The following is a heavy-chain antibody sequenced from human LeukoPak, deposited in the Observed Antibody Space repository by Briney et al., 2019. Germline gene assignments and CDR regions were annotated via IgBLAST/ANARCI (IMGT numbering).Heavy chain of an antibody. J-gene: IGHJ5*02. CDR1: GYTLTELS. V-gene: IGHV1-24*01. D-gene: IGHD5-24*01. CDR2: FDPEDGET. CDR3: ATGPQLWRQDGWFDP. Sequence: GASVKVSFKVSGYTLTELSMHWVRQAPGKGLEWMGGFDPEDGETIYAQKYQGRVTMTEDTSTDTAYMELSSLRSEDTAVYYCATGPQLWRQDGWFDPWGQGTLVTVSS.